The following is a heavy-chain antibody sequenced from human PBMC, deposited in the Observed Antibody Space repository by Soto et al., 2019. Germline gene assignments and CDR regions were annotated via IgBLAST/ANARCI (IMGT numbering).Heavy chain of an antibody. D-gene: IGHD1-1*01. J-gene: IGHJ5*02. CDR1: GFTFTDHG. V-gene: IGHV3-33*01. Sequence: HPGGSLRLSCAASGFTFTDHGMHWVRQAPGEGLEWVAVVWSDGSNKYYADSVKDRFTVSRDNSKNTLFLQMDNLRVEDTAVYYCARDFAVRQPPTWLDPWGQGTLVTVSS. CDR3: ARDFAVRQPPTWLDP. CDR2: VWSDGSNK.